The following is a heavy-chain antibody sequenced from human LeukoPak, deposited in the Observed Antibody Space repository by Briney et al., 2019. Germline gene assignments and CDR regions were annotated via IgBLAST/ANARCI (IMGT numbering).Heavy chain of an antibody. V-gene: IGHV1-18*01. CDR2: ISAYNGNT. Sequence: GASVKVSCKASGYTFTSYGISWVRQAPGQGLEWMGWISAYNGNTNYAQKLQGRVTMTTDTSTSTAYMELRSLRSDDTAVYYCARDGRYSGSQTPFDYWGQGTLVTVSS. J-gene: IGHJ4*02. CDR1: GYTFTSYG. CDR3: ARDGRYSGSQTPFDY. D-gene: IGHD1-26*01.